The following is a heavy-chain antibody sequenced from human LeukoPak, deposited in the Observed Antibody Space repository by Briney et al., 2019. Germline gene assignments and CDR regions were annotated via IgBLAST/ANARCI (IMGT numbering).Heavy chain of an antibody. CDR3: ARVFWSKPGYYFDY. D-gene: IGHD2-8*02. CDR2: IYYSGST. J-gene: IGHJ4*02. Sequence: PSETLSLTCTVSGGSISSGGYYWIWIRQHPGKGLEWIGYIYYSGSTYYNPSLKSRVTISVDTSKNQFSLRLSSVTAADTAVYYCARVFWSKPGYYFDYWGQGTLVTVSS. CDR1: GGSISSGGYY. V-gene: IGHV4-31*03.